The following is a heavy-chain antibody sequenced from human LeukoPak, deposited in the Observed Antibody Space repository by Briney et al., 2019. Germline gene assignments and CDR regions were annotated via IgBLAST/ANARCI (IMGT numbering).Heavy chain of an antibody. CDR2: INPNSGGT. Sequence: ASMKVSCKASGYTFTGYYMHWVRQAPGQGLEWMGWINPNSGGTNYAQKFQGRVTMTRDTSISTAYMELSRLGSDDTAVYYCARVVEMATIGRGIFDYWGQGTLVTVSS. D-gene: IGHD5-24*01. J-gene: IGHJ4*02. V-gene: IGHV1-2*02. CDR3: ARVVEMATIGRGIFDY. CDR1: GYTFTGYY.